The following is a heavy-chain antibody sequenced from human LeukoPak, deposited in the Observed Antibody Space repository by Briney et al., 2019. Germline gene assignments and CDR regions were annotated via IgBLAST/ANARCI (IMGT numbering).Heavy chain of an antibody. J-gene: IGHJ4*02. Sequence: ASVKVSCKVSGYSLIEVAMHWVRQAPGKGLEWVGSFDPEDGEDGETHYGQKFQGRVTMTEDASTDTAYMELSSLTSEDTDVYYCAMTDRYAGRPFDYWGQGTLVTVSS. CDR2: FDPEDGEDGET. CDR3: AMTDRYAGRPFDY. V-gene: IGHV1-24*01. CDR1: GYSLIEVA. D-gene: IGHD1-1*01.